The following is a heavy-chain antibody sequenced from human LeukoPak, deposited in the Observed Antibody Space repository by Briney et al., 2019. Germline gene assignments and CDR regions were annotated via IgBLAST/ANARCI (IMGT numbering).Heavy chain of an antibody. Sequence: GGSLRLSCAASGFTFSSYEMNWVRPAPGKGLEWVSYISSSGSTIYYADSVKGRFTISRDNAKNSLYLQMNRLRAEDTAVYYCARGMIAGQFDYWGQGTLVTVSS. CDR3: ARGMIAGQFDY. CDR2: ISSSGSTI. D-gene: IGHD3-22*01. V-gene: IGHV3-48*03. J-gene: IGHJ4*02. CDR1: GFTFSSYE.